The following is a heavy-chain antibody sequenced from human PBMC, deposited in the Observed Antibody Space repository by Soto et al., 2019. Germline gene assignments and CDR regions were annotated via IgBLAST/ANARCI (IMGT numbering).Heavy chain of an antibody. CDR2: IYYSGST. V-gene: IGHV4-39*01. D-gene: IGHD1-7*01. CDR3: ARLTGTTPFDY. J-gene: IGHJ4*02. Sequence: SETLSLTCTVSGGSISSSSYYWGWIRQPPGKGLEWIGSIYYSGSTYYNPSLKSRVTISVDTSKNQFSQKLSSVTAADTAVYYCARLTGTTPFDYWGQGTLVTVSS. CDR1: GGSISSSSYY.